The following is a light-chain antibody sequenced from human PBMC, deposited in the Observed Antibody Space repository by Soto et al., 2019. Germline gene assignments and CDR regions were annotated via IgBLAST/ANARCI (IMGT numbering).Light chain of an antibody. CDR3: SSYTSSSTTV. CDR1: SSDVGGYNC. Sequence: QSALTQPASVSGSPGQSITLSCTGTSSDVGGYNCVSWYQQYPGKAPKFMIYEVSNRPSGVSNRFSGSKSGNTASLTISGLQAEDEADYYCSSYTSSSTTVFGTGTKVTVL. V-gene: IGLV2-14*01. CDR2: EVS. J-gene: IGLJ1*01.